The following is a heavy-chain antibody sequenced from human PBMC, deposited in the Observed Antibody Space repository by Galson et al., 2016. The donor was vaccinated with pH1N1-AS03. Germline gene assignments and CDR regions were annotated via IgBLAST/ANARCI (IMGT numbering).Heavy chain of an antibody. CDR3: ARDRHYYDYSWGTYRYDGYFDL. V-gene: IGHV3-33*01. Sequence: SLRLSCAASGFTFSSHGMHWVRQTPGKGLEWVAVIWHDGSEKYYADSVKGRFTISRDNSKNTLYPQMNSLRAEDTAVYYCARDRHYYDYSWGTYRYDGYFDLWGRGTLVTVSS. J-gene: IGHJ2*01. CDR1: GFTFSSHG. CDR2: IWHDGSEK. D-gene: IGHD3-16*02.